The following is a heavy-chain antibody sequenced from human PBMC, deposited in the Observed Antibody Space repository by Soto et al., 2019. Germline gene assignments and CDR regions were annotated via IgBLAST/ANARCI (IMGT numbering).Heavy chain of an antibody. V-gene: IGHV3-23*01. Sequence: GGSLRLSCAASGFTFSSYAMSWVRQAPGKGLEWVSAISGSGVRTYYADSVKGRFTISRDNSKNTLYLQMNSLRAEDTAVYYCANPPQLRYFDWLFLDYWGPGTLLTVST. CDR3: ANPPQLRYFDWLFLDY. CDR1: GFTFSSYA. J-gene: IGHJ4*02. D-gene: IGHD3-9*01. CDR2: ISGSGVRT.